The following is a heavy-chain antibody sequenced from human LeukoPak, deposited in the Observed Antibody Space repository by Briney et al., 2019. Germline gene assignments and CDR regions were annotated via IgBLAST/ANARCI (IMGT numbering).Heavy chain of an antibody. Sequence: TSQTLSLTCTVSADSLSSGGHYWAWIRQLPGKGLESIGFIHHSGSSHHNPSLKDRVAISVDASRKQFALRLSSVTAADTAIYYCARGGNRFGGFYFDYWGQGIQVIVSS. CDR1: ADSLSSGGHY. D-gene: IGHD3-10*01. CDR2: IHHSGSS. J-gene: IGHJ4*02. V-gene: IGHV4-31*03. CDR3: ARGGNRFGGFYFDY.